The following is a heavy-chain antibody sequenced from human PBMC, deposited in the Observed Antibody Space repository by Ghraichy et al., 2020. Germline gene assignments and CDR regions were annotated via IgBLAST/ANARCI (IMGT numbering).Heavy chain of an antibody. V-gene: IGHV3-23*01. J-gene: IGHJ6*02. D-gene: IGHD5-18*01. CDR3: AKPYGRGYSYGLDWAHYGMDV. CDR1: GFTFSSYA. Sequence: LSLTCAASGFTFSSYAMSWVRQAPGKGLEWVSAISGSGGSTYYADSVKGRFTISRDNSKNTLYLQMNSLRAEDTAVYYCAKPYGRGYSYGLDWAHYGMDVWGQGTTVTVSS. CDR2: ISGSGGST.